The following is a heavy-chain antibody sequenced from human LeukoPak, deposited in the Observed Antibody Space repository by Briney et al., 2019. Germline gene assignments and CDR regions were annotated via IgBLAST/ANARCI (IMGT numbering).Heavy chain of an antibody. J-gene: IGHJ3*02. CDR1: GYSFTSHY. V-gene: IGHV1-18*04. Sequence: GASVKVSCKASGYSFTSHYMHWVRQAPGQGLEWMGWISAYNGNTNYAQKLQGRVTMTTDTSTSTAYMELRGLRSDDTAVYYCARDQGDTYYDILTGFKSDAFDIWGQGTMVTVSS. D-gene: IGHD3-9*01. CDR3: ARDQGDTYYDILTGFKSDAFDI. CDR2: ISAYNGNT.